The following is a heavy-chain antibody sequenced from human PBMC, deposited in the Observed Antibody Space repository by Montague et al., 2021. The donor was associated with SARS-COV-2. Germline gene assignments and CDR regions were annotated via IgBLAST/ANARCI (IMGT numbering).Heavy chain of an antibody. J-gene: IGHJ6*02. CDR1: GFAVSRNY. Sequence: SLRLSCAASGFAVSRNYMGWVRRAPGKGLEWVSIIFGGGSTNYADSVKGRFTISRDFSQSTLYLQMNSLRVEDTGVYYCAKGGTSYFYGMDVWGQGTTVAASS. CDR3: AKGGTSYFYGMDV. V-gene: IGHV3-66*01. D-gene: IGHD1-26*01. CDR2: IFGGGST.